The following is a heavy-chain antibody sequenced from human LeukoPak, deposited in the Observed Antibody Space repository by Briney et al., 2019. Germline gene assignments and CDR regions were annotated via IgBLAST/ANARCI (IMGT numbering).Heavy chain of an antibody. D-gene: IGHD6-6*01. V-gene: IGHV3-48*01. CDR1: GFTFSSYT. CDR3: ARDISSASRGMDV. Sequence: PGGSLRLSCAASGFTFSSYTMNWVRQAPGKGLEWVSGISSSSSTIYYADSVKGRFTISRDNAKNSLYLQMNSLRVEDTAVYYCARDISSASRGMDVWGKGTTVTVSS. CDR2: ISSSSSTI. J-gene: IGHJ6*03.